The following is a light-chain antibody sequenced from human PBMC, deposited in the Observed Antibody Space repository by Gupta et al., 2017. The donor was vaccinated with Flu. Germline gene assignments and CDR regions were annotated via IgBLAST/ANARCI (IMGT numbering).Light chain of an antibody. Sequence: SALTQPASVSGSPGQSITISCPGTSSDVGSYDLVSWYQQHPGKAPKLMIYEGSQRPSGVSNRFSGSRSGNTASLTISGLQAEDEADYFCCSCAGSPPYVFGAGTKVTVL. V-gene: IGLV2-23*01. CDR3: CSCAGSPPYV. J-gene: IGLJ1*01. CDR2: EGS. CDR1: SSDVGSYDL.